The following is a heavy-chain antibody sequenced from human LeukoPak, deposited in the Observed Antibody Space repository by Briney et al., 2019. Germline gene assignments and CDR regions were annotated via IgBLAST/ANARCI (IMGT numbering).Heavy chain of an antibody. V-gene: IGHV3-48*02. J-gene: IGHJ4*02. Sequence: GGSLRLSCAASGFTFSSYSMNWVRQAPGKGLEWVSYISSSSSTIYYADSVKGRFTISRDNAKNSLYLQMNSLRDEDTAVYYCAKSPTSDILTGYYGAFDYWGQGTLVTVSS. CDR3: AKSPTSDILTGYYGAFDY. D-gene: IGHD3-9*01. CDR2: ISSSSSTI. CDR1: GFTFSSYS.